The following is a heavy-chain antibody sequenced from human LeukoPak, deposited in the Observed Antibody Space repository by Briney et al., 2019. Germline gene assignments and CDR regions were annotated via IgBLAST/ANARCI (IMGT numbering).Heavy chain of an antibody. CDR3: ARDFSGEFDY. D-gene: IGHD3-10*01. CDR1: GFIVSNYG. J-gene: IGHJ4*02. CDR2: IKGDGSET. V-gene: IGHV3-7*01. Sequence: GGSLRLSCAASGFIVSNYGMTWVRQAPGKGLEWVANIKGDGSETDHVDSMKGRFTISRDNAANSLFLQMNSLRPEDTAVYYCARDFSGEFDYWGQGTLVTVSS.